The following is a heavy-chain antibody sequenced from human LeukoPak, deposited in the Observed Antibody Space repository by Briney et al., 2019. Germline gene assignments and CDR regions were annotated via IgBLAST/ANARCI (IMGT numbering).Heavy chain of an antibody. D-gene: IGHD4-17*01. CDR1: GGTFSSYA. V-gene: IGHV1-69*13. CDR3: ARAGYGDYALRFYYSMDA. Sequence: SVKVSCKASGGTFSSYAISWVRQAPGQGLEWMGGIIPIFGTANYAQKFQGRVTITADESTSTAYMELSSLRSEDTAVYYCARAGYGDYALRFYYSMDAWGQGTAVTVSS. CDR2: IIPIFGTA. J-gene: IGHJ6*02.